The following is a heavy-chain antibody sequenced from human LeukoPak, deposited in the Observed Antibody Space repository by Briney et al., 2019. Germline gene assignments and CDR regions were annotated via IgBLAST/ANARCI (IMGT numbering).Heavy chain of an antibody. Sequence: GGSLRLSCAASGFTFSSYGMHWVRQAPGKGLEWVAFIRYDGSNKYYADSVKGRFTISRDNSKNTLYLQMNSLRAEDTAVYYCAKHYDSSGYYYVNWGQGTLVTVSS. V-gene: IGHV3-30*02. D-gene: IGHD3-22*01. J-gene: IGHJ4*02. CDR1: GFTFSSYG. CDR3: AKHYDSSGYYYVN. CDR2: IRYDGSNK.